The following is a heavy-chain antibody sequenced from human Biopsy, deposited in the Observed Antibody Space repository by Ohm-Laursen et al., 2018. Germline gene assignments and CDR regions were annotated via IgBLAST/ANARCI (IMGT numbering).Heavy chain of an antibody. J-gene: IGHJ4*02. V-gene: IGHV1-69*01. CDR2: INSMFGTT. D-gene: IGHD1-1*01. CDR3: AKRGVERGRPLAY. Sequence: GSSVKVSCKASGGTFSSFGINWVRQAPGQGLEWMGEINSMFGTTNYAQTFQGRVTITADESTSTAYMEVSSLRSEDTAVYYCAKRGVERGRPLAYWGQGTLVTVSS. CDR1: GGTFSSFG.